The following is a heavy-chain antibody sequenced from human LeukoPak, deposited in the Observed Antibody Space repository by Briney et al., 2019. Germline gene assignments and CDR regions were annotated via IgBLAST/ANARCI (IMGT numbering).Heavy chain of an antibody. V-gene: IGHV3-7*01. CDR3: AKALYSGSLGGADAFDI. Sequence: GGSLRLSCAASGFTFSTSWMSWVRQAPGKGLEWVANIKQDGSEKYYVDSVKGRFSISRDNAKNSLYLQMNSLRAEDTAVYYCAKALYSGSLGGADAFDIWGQGTMVTVSS. CDR2: IKQDGSEK. CDR1: GFTFSTSW. J-gene: IGHJ3*02. D-gene: IGHD1-26*01.